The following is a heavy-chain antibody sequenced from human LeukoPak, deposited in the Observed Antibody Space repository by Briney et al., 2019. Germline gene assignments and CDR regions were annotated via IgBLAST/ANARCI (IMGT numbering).Heavy chain of an antibody. CDR1: GFTFSSYG. D-gene: IGHD6-19*01. CDR2: ISYDGSNK. V-gene: IGHV3-30*18. Sequence: GRSLRLSCAASGFTFSSYGMHWVRQAPGKGLEWVAVISYDGSNKYCADSVKGRFTISRDNSKNTLYLQMNSLRAEDTAVYYCAKDQAVAGFLDYWGQGTLVTVSS. J-gene: IGHJ4*02. CDR3: AKDQAVAGFLDY.